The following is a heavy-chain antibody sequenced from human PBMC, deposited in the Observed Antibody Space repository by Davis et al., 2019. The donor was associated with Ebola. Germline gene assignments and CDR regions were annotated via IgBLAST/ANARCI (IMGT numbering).Heavy chain of an antibody. D-gene: IGHD3-22*01. J-gene: IGHJ6*02. CDR3: ARGPHSSGYPHYYGMDV. V-gene: IGHV1-69*06. Sequence: AASVKVSCKASGGTFSSYAISWVRQAPGQGLEWMGGIIPIFGTANYAQKFQGRVTITADKSTSTAYMELSSLRSEDTAVYYCARGPHSSGYPHYYGMDVWGQGTTVTVSS. CDR1: GGTFSSYA. CDR2: IIPIFGTA.